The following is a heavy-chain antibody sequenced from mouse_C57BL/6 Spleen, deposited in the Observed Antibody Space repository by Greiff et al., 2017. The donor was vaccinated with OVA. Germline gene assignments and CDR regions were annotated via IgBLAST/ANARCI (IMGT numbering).Heavy chain of an antibody. D-gene: IGHD2-5*01. Sequence: EVHLVESGGGLVKPGGSLKLSCAASGFTFSDYGMHWVRQAPEKGLEWVAYISSGSSTIYYADTVKGRFTISRDNAKNTLFLQMTSLRSEDTAMYYCARQYYSHYGWYFDVWGTGTTVTVSS. CDR3: ARQYYSHYGWYFDV. CDR1: GFTFSDYG. V-gene: IGHV5-17*01. CDR2: ISSGSSTI. J-gene: IGHJ1*03.